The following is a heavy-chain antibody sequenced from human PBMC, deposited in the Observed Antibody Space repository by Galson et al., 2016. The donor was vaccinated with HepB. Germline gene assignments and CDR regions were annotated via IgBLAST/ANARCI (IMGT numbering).Heavy chain of an antibody. CDR1: GFTFSIYS. CDR3: ANDWYGYMAY. D-gene: IGHD3-9*01. CDR2: ITSSSSVT. Sequence: SLRLSCADSGFTFSIYSMNWVRQAPGKGLEWISHITSSSSVTYYADSVKGRFTISRDNAKKSLYLQMNSLRDEDTAVYYCANDWYGYMAYWGHGTLVTVSS. J-gene: IGHJ4*01. V-gene: IGHV3-48*02.